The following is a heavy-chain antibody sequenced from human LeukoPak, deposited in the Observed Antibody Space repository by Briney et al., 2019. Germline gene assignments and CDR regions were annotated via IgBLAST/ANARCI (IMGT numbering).Heavy chain of an antibody. D-gene: IGHD6-19*01. J-gene: IGHJ4*02. CDR2: ISGSGGST. CDR1: GFTFSSYA. CDR3: AKDFPILIAVAGTLGYFDY. Sequence: GGSLRLSCAASGFTFSSYAMSWVRQAPGKGLEWVSAISGSGGSTYYADSVKGRFTISRDNSKNTLYLQMNSLRAEDTAVYYCAKDFPILIAVAGTLGYFDYWGQGTLVAVSS. V-gene: IGHV3-23*01.